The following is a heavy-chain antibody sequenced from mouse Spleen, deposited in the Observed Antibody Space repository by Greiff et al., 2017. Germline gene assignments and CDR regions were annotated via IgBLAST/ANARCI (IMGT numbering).Heavy chain of an antibody. D-gene: IGHD2-3*01. CDR3: ARLGDGYYDYYAMDY. V-gene: IGHV5-6*01. Sequence: DVQLVESGGDLVKPGGSLKLSCAASGFTFSSYGMSWVRQTPDKRLEWVATISSGGSYTYYPDSVKGRFTISRDNAKNTLYLQMSSLKSEDTAMYYCARLGDGYYDYYAMDYWGQGTSVTVSS. CDR2: ISSGGSYT. J-gene: IGHJ4*01. CDR1: GFTFSSYG.